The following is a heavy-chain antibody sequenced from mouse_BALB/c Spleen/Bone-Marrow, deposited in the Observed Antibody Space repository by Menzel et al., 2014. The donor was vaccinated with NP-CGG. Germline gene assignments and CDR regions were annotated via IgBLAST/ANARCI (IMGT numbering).Heavy chain of an antibody. Sequence: DVMLVESGGGLVQPGGSLKLSCAASGFTFSSYGMSWVRQTPDKRLELVATINSNGGSTYYSDSVKGRFTISRDNAKNTLYLQMSSLKSEDAAMYYCARVWYFDYWGQGTSLTVSS. V-gene: IGHV5-6-3*01. CDR3: ARVWYFDY. CDR1: GFTFSSYG. J-gene: IGHJ2*03. CDR2: INSNGGST.